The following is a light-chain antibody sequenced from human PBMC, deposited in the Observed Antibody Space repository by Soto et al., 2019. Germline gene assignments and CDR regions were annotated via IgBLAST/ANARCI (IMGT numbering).Light chain of an antibody. J-gene: IGKJ1*01. CDR1: QSLNTIY. CDR3: QHYNSYSEA. CDR2: NAS. V-gene: IGKV3-20*01. Sequence: EIVLTQSPVTLSLSPGERATLSCRASQSLNTIYLAWYQQKPGQAPRLVIYNASRRATGIPARFSGSGSGTDFTLNISSLEPEDFATYYCQHYNSYSEAFGQGTKVDIK.